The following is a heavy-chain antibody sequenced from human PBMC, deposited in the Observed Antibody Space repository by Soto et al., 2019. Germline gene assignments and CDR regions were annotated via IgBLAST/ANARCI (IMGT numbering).Heavy chain of an antibody. CDR3: AREGVAPYYYYGMDV. Sequence: ASVKVSCKVSGYTLTELSMHWVRQAPGKGLEWMGGFDPEDGETIYAQKFQGRVTMTTDTSTSTVHMEVRSLRSDDTAVYYCAREGVAPYYYYGMDVWGQGTPVTV. CDR2: FDPEDGET. J-gene: IGHJ6*02. D-gene: IGHD5-12*01. V-gene: IGHV1-24*01. CDR1: GYTLTELS.